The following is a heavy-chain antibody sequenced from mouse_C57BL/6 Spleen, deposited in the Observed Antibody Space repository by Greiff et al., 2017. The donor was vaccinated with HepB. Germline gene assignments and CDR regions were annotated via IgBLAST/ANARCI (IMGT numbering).Heavy chain of an antibody. Sequence: EVQVVESGEGLVKPGGSLKLSCAASGFTFSSYAMSWVRQTPEKRLEWVAYISSGGDYIYYADTVKGRFTISRDNARNTLYLQMSSLKSEDTAMYYCTRGFITTVVAHYYAMDYWGQGTSVTVSS. CDR2: ISSGGDYI. CDR3: TRGFITTVVAHYYAMDY. D-gene: IGHD1-1*01. V-gene: IGHV5-9-1*02. CDR1: GFTFSSYA. J-gene: IGHJ4*01.